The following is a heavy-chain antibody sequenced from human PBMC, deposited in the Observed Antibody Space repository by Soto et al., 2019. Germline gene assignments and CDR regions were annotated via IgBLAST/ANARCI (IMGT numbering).Heavy chain of an antibody. CDR3: SRDYASSGPTFCPY. D-gene: IGHD3-22*01. J-gene: IGHJ4*02. CDR1: GYTFTSYG. V-gene: IGHV1-18*01. CDR2: ISACNGNT. Sequence: QVQLVQSGAEVKKPGASVKVSCKASGYTFTSYGISWVRQAPGQGLEWMGWISACNGNTNYAQKLQGRVTMTTDTSTRTGYMELRSLRSDDTAVYYWSRDYASSGPTFCPYWGQGTLLTVSS.